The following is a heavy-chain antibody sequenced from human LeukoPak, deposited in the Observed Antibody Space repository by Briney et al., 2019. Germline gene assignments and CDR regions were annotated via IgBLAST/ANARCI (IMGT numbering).Heavy chain of an antibody. CDR2: ISWNSGSI. CDR3: AKEGYDFGNAFDI. CDR1: GFTFDDYA. Sequence: GRSLRLSCAASGFTFDDYAMHWVRQAPGKGLEWVSGISWNSGSIGYADSVKGRFTISRDNAKNSLYLQMNSLRAEDTALYYCAKEGYDFGNAFDIWGQGTMVIVSS. J-gene: IGHJ3*02. D-gene: IGHD3/OR15-3a*01. V-gene: IGHV3-9*01.